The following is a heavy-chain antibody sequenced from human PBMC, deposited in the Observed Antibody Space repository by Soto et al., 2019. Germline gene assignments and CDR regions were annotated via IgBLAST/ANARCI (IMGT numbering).Heavy chain of an antibody. CDR1: GFTFEAYS. CDR2: ISGDGGSS. Sequence: GGSLRLSCAASGFTFEAYSLHWVRQLPGKGLEWVAGISGDGGSSGYADSVRGRFTVSRDNAKNSLFPQMSSLSPEDTALYYCTKRRSARPGFDAFDLWGQGTMVTVSS. V-gene: IGHV3-9*01. CDR3: TKRRSARPGFDAFDL. J-gene: IGHJ3*01.